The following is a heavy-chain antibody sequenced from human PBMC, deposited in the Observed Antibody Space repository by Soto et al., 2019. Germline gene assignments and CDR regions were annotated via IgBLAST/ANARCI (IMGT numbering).Heavy chain of an antibody. CDR1: SGTISSSNW. Sequence: QVQLQESGPGLVKPSGTLSLTCAVSSGTISSSNWWTWVRQPPGKGLEWIGEITQSGSPNYNPSLRSRVTISVDKSKGQFFLKLSSVTAADTALYYCAGLGMVAAHREFDPWGQGTLVTVSS. J-gene: IGHJ5*02. D-gene: IGHD2-15*01. CDR2: ITQSGSP. V-gene: IGHV4-4*02. CDR3: AGLGMVAAHREFDP.